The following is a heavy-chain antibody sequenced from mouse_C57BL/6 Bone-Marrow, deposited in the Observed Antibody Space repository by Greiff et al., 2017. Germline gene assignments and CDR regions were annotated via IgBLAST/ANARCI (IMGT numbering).Heavy chain of an antibody. V-gene: IGHV1-22*01. CDR1: GYTFTDYN. D-gene: IGHD2-1*01. CDR3: ARGRGGNYVDYYTMDY. CDR2: INPNNGGT. Sequence: EVQLQQSGPELVKPGASVKMSCKASGYTFTDYNMHWVKQSHGKSLEWIGYINPNNGGTSYNQKFKGKATLTVNKSSSTAYMELRSLTSEDSAVYYCARGRGGNYVDYYTMDYWGQGTSVTVSS. J-gene: IGHJ4*01.